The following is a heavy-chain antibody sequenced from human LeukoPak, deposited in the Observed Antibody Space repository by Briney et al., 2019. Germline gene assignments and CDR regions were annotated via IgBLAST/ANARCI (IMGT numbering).Heavy chain of an antibody. V-gene: IGHV4-59*01. CDR3: ARVASSVWFGGLGAFDI. Sequence: NPSETLSLTCTVSGGSISSYYWSWIRQPPGKGVEGIGYIYYSGSTNYNPSLKRRVTITIDTSKKQFSLTQSYVPAADTAVYYCARVASSVWFGGLGAFDIWGQGTMVTASS. D-gene: IGHD3-10*01. CDR2: IYYSGST. J-gene: IGHJ3*02. CDR1: GGSISSYY.